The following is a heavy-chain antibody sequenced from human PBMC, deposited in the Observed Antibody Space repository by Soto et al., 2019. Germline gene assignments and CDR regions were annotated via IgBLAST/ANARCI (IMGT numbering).Heavy chain of an antibody. D-gene: IGHD3-22*01. V-gene: IGHV3-30*18. J-gene: IGHJ4*02. Sequence: GSLRLSCAASGFTFSSYGMHWVRQAPGKGLEWVAVISYDGSNKYYADSVKGRFTISRDNSKNTLYLQMNSLRAEDTAVYYCAKNSYYYDSSGYRPDYWGQGTLVTVSS. CDR1: GFTFSSYG. CDR2: ISYDGSNK. CDR3: AKNSYYYDSSGYRPDY.